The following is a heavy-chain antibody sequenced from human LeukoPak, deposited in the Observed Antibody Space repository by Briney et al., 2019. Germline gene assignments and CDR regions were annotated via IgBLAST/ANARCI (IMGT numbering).Heavy chain of an antibody. D-gene: IGHD4-17*01. J-gene: IGHJ6*02. CDR1: GFTFSSSS. Sequence: GGSLRLSCAASGFTFSSSSINWVRRAPGKGLEWVSSISSSSTYIYYADSVKGRFTISRDNAKNSLYLQMNSLRAVDTAVYYCARERVDYGDWSRYYHYGMDVWGQGTTVTVTS. CDR2: ISSSSTYI. CDR3: ARERVDYGDWSRYYHYGMDV. V-gene: IGHV3-21*01.